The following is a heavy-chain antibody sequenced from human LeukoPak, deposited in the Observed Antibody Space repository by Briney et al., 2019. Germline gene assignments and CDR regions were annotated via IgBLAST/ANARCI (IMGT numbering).Heavy chain of an antibody. D-gene: IGHD2-2*01. Sequence: ASVKVSCKASGYTFTGYYIHWVRQAPGQGLEWMGWINPDSGVTNYAQKFQGRVTMTRDTSISTAYMELSRLTSDDTAVYYCARDYCSSTSCLFDYWGQGTLVTVSS. V-gene: IGHV1-2*02. CDR3: ARDYCSSTSCLFDY. J-gene: IGHJ4*02. CDR1: GYTFTGYY. CDR2: INPDSGVT.